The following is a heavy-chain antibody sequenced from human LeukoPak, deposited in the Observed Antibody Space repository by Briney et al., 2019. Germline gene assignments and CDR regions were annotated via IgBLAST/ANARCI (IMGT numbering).Heavy chain of an antibody. Sequence: ASVKVSCKASGYTFTGYYMHWVRQAPGQGLEWMGWINPNSGGTNYAQKFQGRVTMTRDTSISTAYMELSRLRSDDTAVYYCARDIFVGGTERDYWGQGPLVTVSS. CDR1: GYTFTGYY. D-gene: IGHD1-26*01. J-gene: IGHJ4*02. CDR3: ARDIFVGGTERDY. V-gene: IGHV1-2*02. CDR2: INPNSGGT.